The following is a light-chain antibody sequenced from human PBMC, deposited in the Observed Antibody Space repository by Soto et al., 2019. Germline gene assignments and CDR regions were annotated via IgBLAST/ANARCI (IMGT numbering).Light chain of an antibody. V-gene: IGKV1-5*03. CDR3: QQYNTYPLT. CDR1: QSISTW. Sequence: DIQMTQSPSTLYASVGDRVTITCRASQSISTWLAWYQQKPWKAPNLLIYKASSLESGVPSRFSGSGSGTEFTLTISSLQTDDFATYYCQQYNTYPLTFGGGTKVEIK. J-gene: IGKJ4*01. CDR2: KAS.